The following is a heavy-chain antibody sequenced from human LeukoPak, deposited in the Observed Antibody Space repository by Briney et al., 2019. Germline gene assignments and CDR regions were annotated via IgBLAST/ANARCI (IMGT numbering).Heavy chain of an antibody. CDR3: TTLGYHLDS. D-gene: IGHD3-22*01. V-gene: IGHV3-48*03. J-gene: IGHJ4*02. CDR1: GFAFSAYE. Sequence: GGSLRLSCLASGFAFSAYEMNWVRPAPGKGLEWVSYIAGSDTTTYYADPVKGRFTIFRDNAKNPLYLQMNSLRAEDTALYYCTTLGYHLDSWGQGTLVTVSS. CDR2: IAGSDTTT.